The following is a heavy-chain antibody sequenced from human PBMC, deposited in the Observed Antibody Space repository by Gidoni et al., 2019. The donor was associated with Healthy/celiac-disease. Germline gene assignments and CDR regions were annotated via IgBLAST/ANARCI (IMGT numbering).Heavy chain of an antibody. D-gene: IGHD6-25*01. CDR3: ARRQRSPYYFDY. J-gene: IGHJ4*02. CDR2: IYYSGST. V-gene: IGHV4-39*01. Sequence: PGKGLEWIGSIYYSGSTYYNPSLKSRVTISVDTSKNQFSLKLSSVTAADTAVYYCARRQRSPYYFDYWGQGTLVTVSS.